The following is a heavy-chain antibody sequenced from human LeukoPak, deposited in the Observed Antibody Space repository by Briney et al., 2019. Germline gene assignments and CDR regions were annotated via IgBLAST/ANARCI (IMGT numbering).Heavy chain of an antibody. CDR1: GFTFSNYW. Sequence: GGSLRLSCAASGFTFSNYWMHWVRQAPGKGLVWVSRIHSDGSSTSYADSVRGGFTTSRDNDKNTLFLLMNSPRAEDTAVYYCARGARSCGTMTTGLRGLQTSRAFDPGGQGTLVTVSS. CDR2: IHSDGSST. D-gene: IGHD3-16*01. CDR3: ARGARSCGTMTTGLRGLQTSRAFDP. V-gene: IGHV3-74*01. J-gene: IGHJ5*02.